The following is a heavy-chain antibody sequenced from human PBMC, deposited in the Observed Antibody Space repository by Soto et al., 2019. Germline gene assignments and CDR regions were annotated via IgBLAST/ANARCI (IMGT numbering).Heavy chain of an antibody. CDR1: VGSISHYY. Sequence: QVQLQESGPGLVKPSETLSLTCTVSVGSISHYYWSWIRQPPGKGLEWIGYIYYSGSANYNPSLKSRVIISVDTSKNQFALKLSSVTAADTAVYFCARGGRSWSGAWYFDLWGRGTLVTVSS. CDR3: ARGGRSWSGAWYFDL. CDR2: IYYSGSA. J-gene: IGHJ2*01. V-gene: IGHV4-59*01. D-gene: IGHD6-13*01.